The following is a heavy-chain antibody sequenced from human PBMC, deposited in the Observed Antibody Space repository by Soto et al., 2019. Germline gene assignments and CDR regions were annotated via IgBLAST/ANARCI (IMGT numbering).Heavy chain of an antibody. V-gene: IGHV4-59*01. Sequence: SETLSLTCTVSCGSISSYYWSWIRQPPGKGLEWIGYIYYSGSTNYNPSLKSRVTISVDTSKNQFSLKLSSVTAADTAVYYCARVAYYYDSSGYLAYFDYWGQGTLVTVSS. CDR1: CGSISSYY. J-gene: IGHJ4*02. CDR2: IYYSGST. D-gene: IGHD3-22*01. CDR3: ARVAYYYDSSGYLAYFDY.